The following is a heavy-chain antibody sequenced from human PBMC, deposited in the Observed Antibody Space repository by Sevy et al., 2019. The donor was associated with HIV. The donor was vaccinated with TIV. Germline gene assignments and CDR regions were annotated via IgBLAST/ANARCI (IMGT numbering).Heavy chain of an antibody. CDR3: ARVSTFGGVIANYYFDY. Sequence: ASVKVSCKASGYTFTSYGISWVRQAPGQGLEWMGWISAYNGNTNYAQKLQGRVTMTTDTSTSTAYMELRSLRSDDTAMYYCARVSTFGGVIANYYFDYWGQGTLVTVSS. J-gene: IGHJ4*02. CDR1: GYTFTSYG. CDR2: ISAYNGNT. D-gene: IGHD3-16*02. V-gene: IGHV1-18*04.